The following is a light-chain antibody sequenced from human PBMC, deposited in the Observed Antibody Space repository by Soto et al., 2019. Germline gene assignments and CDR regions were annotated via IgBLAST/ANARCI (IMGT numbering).Light chain of an antibody. CDR2: AES. V-gene: IGKV1-39*01. Sequence: IQMTRSRSSLAASAVARVTISCRASQSIRIXLNWSKQKPGKAPKLLIFAESSLQSAVPSRFSGSGSGRDFTLTISSMQPAEFETYYCQHSYSRTPSTFGQGTRLEIK. CDR3: QHSYSRTPST. J-gene: IGKJ5*01. CDR1: QSIRIX.